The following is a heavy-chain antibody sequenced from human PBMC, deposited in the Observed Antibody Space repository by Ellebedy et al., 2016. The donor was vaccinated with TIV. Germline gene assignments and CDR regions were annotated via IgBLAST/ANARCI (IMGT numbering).Heavy chain of an antibody. V-gene: IGHV3-30*03. J-gene: IGHJ4*02. CDR2: ISYDATDK. CDR1: GFTFRSYG. D-gene: IGHD2-21*01. CDR3: ARDTGDGYFYQLDY. Sequence: GGSLRLXXAASGFTFRSYGMYWVRQAPGKGLEWAAFISYDATDKYHVDSVEGRFAVSRDNSKNTLYLQMNSLRTEDTAVYYCARDTGDGYFYQLDYWGQGTLVTVSS.